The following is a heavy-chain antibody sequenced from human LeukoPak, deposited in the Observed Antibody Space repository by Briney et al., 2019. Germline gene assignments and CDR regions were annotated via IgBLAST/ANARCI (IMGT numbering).Heavy chain of an antibody. CDR1: GFTFGSYW. CDR3: ARDPQRWSNGKKDAFDI. Sequence: GGSLRLSCAASGFTFGSYWMHWVRQAPGKGLVWVSRINSDGSSTSYADSVKGRFTISRNNAKNTLYLQMNSLRAEDTAVYYCARDPQRWSNGKKDAFDIWGQGTMVTVSS. J-gene: IGHJ3*02. V-gene: IGHV3-74*01. D-gene: IGHD4-23*01. CDR2: INSDGSST.